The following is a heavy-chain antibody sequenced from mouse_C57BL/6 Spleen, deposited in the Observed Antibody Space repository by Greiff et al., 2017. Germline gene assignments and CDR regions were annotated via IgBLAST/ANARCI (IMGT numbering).Heavy chain of an antibody. CDR3: AKQLRRYAMDY. Sequence: QVQLQQPGAELVRPGSSVKLSCKASGYTFTSYWMDWVKQRPGQGLEWIGKIYPSDSETHYNQKFKDKATLTVDKSSSTAYMQLSSLTSEDSGVYYCAKQLRRYAMDYWGQGTSVTVSS. D-gene: IGHD3-2*02. CDR1: GYTFTSYW. V-gene: IGHV1-61*01. J-gene: IGHJ4*01. CDR2: IYPSDSET.